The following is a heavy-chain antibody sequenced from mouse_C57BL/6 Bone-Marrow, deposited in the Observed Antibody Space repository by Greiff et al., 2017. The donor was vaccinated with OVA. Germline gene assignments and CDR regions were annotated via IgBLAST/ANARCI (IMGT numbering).Heavy chain of an antibody. CDR2: IDPENGDT. CDR3: TLHRFAY. CDR1: GFNIKDDY. J-gene: IGHJ3*01. V-gene: IGHV14-4*01. Sequence: VQLQQSGAELVRLGASVKLSCTASGFNIKDDYMHWVKQRPEQGLEWIGWIDPENGDTEYASKFQGKATITADTSSNPAYLQLSSLTSEATAVYYCTLHRFAYWGQGTLVTVSA.